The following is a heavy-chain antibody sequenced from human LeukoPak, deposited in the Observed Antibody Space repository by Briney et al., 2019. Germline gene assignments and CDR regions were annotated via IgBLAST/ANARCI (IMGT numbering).Heavy chain of an antibody. CDR3: ARTPPDYGIDY. CDR1: GYTFTSYG. V-gene: IGHV1-8*02. CDR2: MSPNSGNT. J-gene: IGHJ4*02. D-gene: IGHD4-17*01. Sequence: GASVKASCKASGYTFTSYGISWVRQAPGQGLEWMGWMSPNSGNTGYAQKFQGRITMTKSTSISTAYMELSDLESEDTAVYYCARTPPDYGIDYWGQGTLVTVSS.